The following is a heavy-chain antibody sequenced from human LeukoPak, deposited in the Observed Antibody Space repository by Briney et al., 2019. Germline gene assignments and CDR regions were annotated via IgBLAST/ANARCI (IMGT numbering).Heavy chain of an antibody. Sequence: SETLSLTCSVSGGSISGYYWSWIRQPPGKGLEWIGYIYYSGSTNYNPSLESRVTISVDTSKNQISLKLSSVTAADTTVYYCARAPERWYSYGSYTYYYMDVWGKGTTVTVSS. CDR2: IYYSGST. J-gene: IGHJ6*03. CDR1: GGSISGYY. D-gene: IGHD5-18*01. CDR3: ARAPERWYSYGSYTYYYMDV. V-gene: IGHV4-59*01.